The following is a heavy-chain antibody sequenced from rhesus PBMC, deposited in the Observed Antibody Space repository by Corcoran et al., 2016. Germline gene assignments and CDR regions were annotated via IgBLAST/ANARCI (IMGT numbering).Heavy chain of an antibody. CDR3: ARRPGYCSGGVCYALFYFDY. D-gene: IGHD2-8*01. CDR2: IYGSGGGT. V-gene: IGHV4-106*01. Sequence: QVQLQESGPGLVKPSETLSLTCAVSGGSIRDDYSWRWNRPPPGTGLEWIGYIYGSGGGTNYNPSLKNRVTISIDKSKNQFSLKLSAVTAADTAVYYCARRPGYCSGGVCYALFYFDYWGQGVLVTVSS. J-gene: IGHJ4*01. CDR1: GGSIRDDYS.